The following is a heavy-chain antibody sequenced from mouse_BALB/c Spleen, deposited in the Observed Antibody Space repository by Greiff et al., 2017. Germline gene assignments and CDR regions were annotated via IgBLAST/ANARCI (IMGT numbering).Heavy chain of an antibody. Sequence: QVQLQQSGAELMKPGASVKISCKATGYTFSSYWIEWVKQRPGHGLEWIGEILPGSGSTNYNEKFKGKATFTADTSSNTAYMQLSSLTSEDSAVYYCARNAPPITKRGWFAYWGQGTLVTVSA. J-gene: IGHJ3*01. CDR1: GYTFSSYW. CDR2: ILPGSGST. CDR3: ARNAPPITKRGWFAY. V-gene: IGHV1-9*01. D-gene: IGHD1-1*01.